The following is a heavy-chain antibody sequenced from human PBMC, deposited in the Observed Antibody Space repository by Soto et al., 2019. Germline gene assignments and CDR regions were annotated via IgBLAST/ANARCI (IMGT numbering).Heavy chain of an antibody. CDR2: INPNSGGT. Sequence: ASVNVSCKASGYTFTGYYMHWVRQAPGQGLEWMGWINPNSGGTNYAQKFQGRVTMTRDTSISTAYMELSRLRSDDTAVYYCARGRDIVLMVYAITGVVGFDPWGQGTLVTVSS. J-gene: IGHJ5*02. CDR3: ARGRDIVLMVYAITGVVGFDP. CDR1: GYTFTGYY. V-gene: IGHV1-2*02. D-gene: IGHD2-8*01.